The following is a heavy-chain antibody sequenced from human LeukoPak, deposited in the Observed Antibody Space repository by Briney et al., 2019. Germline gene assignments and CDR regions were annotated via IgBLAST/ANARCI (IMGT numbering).Heavy chain of an antibody. CDR1: GFTFSSYD. D-gene: IGHD6-6*01. Sequence: PGGSLRLSCAASGFTFSSYDMHWVRQATGKGLEWVSAIGTAGDTYYPGSVKGRFTISRENAKNSLYLQMNSLRAEDTAVYYCARGVVELGLWYYYYYGMDVWGQGTTVTVSS. CDR2: IGTAGDT. J-gene: IGHJ6*02. CDR3: ARGVVELGLWYYYYYGMDV. V-gene: IGHV3-13*01.